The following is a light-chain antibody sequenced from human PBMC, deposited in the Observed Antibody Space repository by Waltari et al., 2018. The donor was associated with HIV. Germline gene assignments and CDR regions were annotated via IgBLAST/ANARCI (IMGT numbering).Light chain of an antibody. J-gene: IGKJ2*01. CDR1: QSLLHSNGYNY. V-gene: IGKV2-28*01. Sequence: DIVMTQSSLSLPVTPGKPASISCKSNQSLLHSNGYNYLDWYLQKPGQSPQLLIYLGSNRASGVPDRFSGSGSGRDFTLKISKVEAEDVGIYYCMQALQTPYTFGQGTKLEIK. CDR3: MQALQTPYT. CDR2: LGS.